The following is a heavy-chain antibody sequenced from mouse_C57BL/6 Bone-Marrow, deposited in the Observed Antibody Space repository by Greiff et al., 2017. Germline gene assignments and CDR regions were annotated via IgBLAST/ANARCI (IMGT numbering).Heavy chain of an antibody. V-gene: IGHV5-4*01. CDR3: ARKYCYSNSYFDY. J-gene: IGHJ2*01. CDR1: GFTFTSYS. Sequence: EVQLVESGGGFVKPGGSLKLSCAASGFTFTSYSMSWVRQTPEKRLVWVATISDGGSYTSYPDNVKGRFTISRDNAKNHLYLQMSHLKSEDTAMYYCARKYCYSNSYFDYWGQGTTLTVSS. CDR2: ISDGGSYT. D-gene: IGHD2-5*01.